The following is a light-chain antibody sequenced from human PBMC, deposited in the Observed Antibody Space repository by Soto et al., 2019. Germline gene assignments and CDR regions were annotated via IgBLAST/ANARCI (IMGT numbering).Light chain of an antibody. CDR2: GAS. Sequence: EIVLTQSPGTLSLSPGERVTLSCRASQSVSSTYFAWYQQKPGQAPRLLIYGASNRATGIPNRFSGNGSGTDFTRTISRLGPEDFAVYYCQQYGSSPYTFGQGTKLEIK. CDR1: QSVSSTY. J-gene: IGKJ2*01. V-gene: IGKV3-20*01. CDR3: QQYGSSPYT.